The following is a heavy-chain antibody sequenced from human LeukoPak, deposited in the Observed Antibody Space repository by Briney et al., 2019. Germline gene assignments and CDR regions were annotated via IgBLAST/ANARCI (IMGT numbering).Heavy chain of an antibody. CDR3: ARGGRAVFYDFWSGGFDP. V-gene: IGHV1-2*02. CDR2: INPNSGGT. Sequence: GASVKVSCKASGYTFTGYYMHWVRQAPGQGLEWMGWINPNSGGTNYAQKFQGRVTMTRDTSISTAYMELSRLRSDDTAVYYCARGGRAVFYDFWSGGFDPWGQGTLVTVSS. J-gene: IGHJ5*02. CDR1: GYTFTGYY. D-gene: IGHD3-3*01.